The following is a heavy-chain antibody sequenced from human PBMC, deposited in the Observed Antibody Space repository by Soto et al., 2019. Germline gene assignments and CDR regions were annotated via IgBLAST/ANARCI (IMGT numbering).Heavy chain of an antibody. Sequence: NPSLTCTVSGGSISSYYWSWIRQPPGKGLEWIGYIYYSGSTNYNPSLKSRVTTSVDTSKNQFSLKLSSVTAADTAVYYCARGNNGYSGYDFDYWGQGTLVTVSS. CDR3: ARGNNGYSGYDFDY. V-gene: IGHV4-59*01. D-gene: IGHD5-12*01. J-gene: IGHJ4*02. CDR2: IYYSGST. CDR1: GGSISSYY.